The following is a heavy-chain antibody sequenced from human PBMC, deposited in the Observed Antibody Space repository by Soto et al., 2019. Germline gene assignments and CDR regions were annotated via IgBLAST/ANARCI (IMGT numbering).Heavy chain of an antibody. J-gene: IGHJ5*02. Sequence: ASVKVSCKASGYTFTSYGISWVRQAPGQGLEWMGWISAYNGNTNYAQKLQGRVTMTTDTSTSTAYMELRSLRSDDTAVFYCARIYSYYDFWSGRGNWFDPWGQGTLVTVSS. D-gene: IGHD3-3*01. CDR2: ISAYNGNT. V-gene: IGHV1-18*04. CDR1: GYTFTSYG. CDR3: ARIYSYYDFWSGRGNWFDP.